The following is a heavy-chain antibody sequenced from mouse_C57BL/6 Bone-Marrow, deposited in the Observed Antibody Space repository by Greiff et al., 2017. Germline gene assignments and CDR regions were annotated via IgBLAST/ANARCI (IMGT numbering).Heavy chain of an antibody. Sequence: QVHVKQSGAELARPGASVKLSCKASGYTFTSYGISWVKQRTGQGLEWIGEIYPRSGNTYSNEKFKGKATLTADKSSSKAYMELRSLTSEDAAVYCCARGYYYGSSHFDYWGQGTTLTVSS. J-gene: IGHJ2*01. CDR1: GYTFTSYG. CDR3: ARGYYYGSSHFDY. V-gene: IGHV1-81*01. D-gene: IGHD1-1*01. CDR2: IYPRSGNT.